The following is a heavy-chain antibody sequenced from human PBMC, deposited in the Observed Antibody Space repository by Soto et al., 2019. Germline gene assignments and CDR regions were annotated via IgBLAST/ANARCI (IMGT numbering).Heavy chain of an antibody. J-gene: IGHJ6*02. CDR1: GFTFSSYA. CDR2: ISFDGSNK. V-gene: IGHV3-30-3*01. D-gene: IGHD2-2*01. CDR3: ARAMSYCTSTTCLPFSYGMDV. Sequence: QVQLVESGGGVVQPGRSLRLSCAASGFTFSSYALHWVRQAPGKGLEWVAVISFDGSNKYYADSVKGRFTISRDNSKNTLYVEVNMLRAEDRAVYYCARAMSYCTSTTCLPFSYGMDVWGQGTTVTVSS.